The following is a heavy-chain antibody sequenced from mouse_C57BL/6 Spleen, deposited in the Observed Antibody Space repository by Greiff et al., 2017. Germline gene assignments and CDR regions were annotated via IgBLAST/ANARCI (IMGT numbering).Heavy chain of an antibody. V-gene: IGHV1-26*01. D-gene: IGHD4-1*01. Sequence: VQLKQSGPELVKPGASVKISCKASGYTFTDYYMNWVKQSHGKSLEWIGDINPNNGGTSYNQKFKGKATLTVDKSSSTAYMELRSLTSEDSAVYYCASLTGTLAMDYWGQGTSVTVSS. CDR3: ASLTGTLAMDY. J-gene: IGHJ4*01. CDR2: INPNNGGT. CDR1: GYTFTDYY.